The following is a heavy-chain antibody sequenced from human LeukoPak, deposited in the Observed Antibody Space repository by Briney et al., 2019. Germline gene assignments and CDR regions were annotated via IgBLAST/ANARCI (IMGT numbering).Heavy chain of an antibody. CDR2: IYTSGST. D-gene: IGHD3-9*01. J-gene: IGHJ6*03. CDR1: GGSISSYY. V-gene: IGHV4-4*07. CDR3: AGDYDNLTGYYYMDV. Sequence: PSETLSLTCTVSGGSISSYYWSLIRQPAGKGLEWIGRIYTSGSTNYNPSLKSRVTISVDKSKNQFSLKMSSVTAADTAVYYCAGDYDNLTGYYYMDVWGKGTTVTVSS.